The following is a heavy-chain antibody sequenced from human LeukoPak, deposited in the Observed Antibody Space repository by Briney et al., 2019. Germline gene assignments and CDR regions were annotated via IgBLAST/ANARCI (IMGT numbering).Heavy chain of an antibody. CDR1: GFTFGDYA. CDR2: IRSKIYGGTP. V-gene: IGHV3-49*04. CDR3: TRDQTPYY. J-gene: IGHJ4*02. Sequence: GGSLRLSCTASGFTFGDYAMSWVRQAPGKGLEWVGFIRSKIYGGTPEYAASVKGRFTISRDDSKGVAYLQMNSLKTEDTAVYYCTRDQTPYYWGQGTLVTVAS.